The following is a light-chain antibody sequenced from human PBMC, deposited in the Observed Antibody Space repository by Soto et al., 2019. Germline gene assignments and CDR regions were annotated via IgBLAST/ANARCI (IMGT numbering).Light chain of an antibody. J-gene: IGKJ4*01. Sequence: EIVLTQSPATVSLSPGERYTLSCRASQSVSIYLAWYQQKPGQSPRLLIYDASNRASDIPARFSGSGSETDFTLTISGLEPEDFAIYYCQQRSNWPLTFGEGTKVDIK. CDR1: QSVSIY. V-gene: IGKV3-11*01. CDR3: QQRSNWPLT. CDR2: DAS.